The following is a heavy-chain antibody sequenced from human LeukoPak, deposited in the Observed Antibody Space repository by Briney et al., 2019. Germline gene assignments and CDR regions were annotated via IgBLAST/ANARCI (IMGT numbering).Heavy chain of an antibody. J-gene: IGHJ4*02. Sequence: PGGSLRLSCAASGFTFSSYSMNWVRQAPGKGLEWVSSISSSSSYIYYADSVKGRFTISRDNAKNSLCLQMNSLRAEDTAVYYCARGAAAAIRGTLFDYWGQGTLVTVSS. V-gene: IGHV3-21*01. CDR3: ARGAAAAIRGTLFDY. D-gene: IGHD2-2*02. CDR1: GFTFSSYS. CDR2: ISSSSSYI.